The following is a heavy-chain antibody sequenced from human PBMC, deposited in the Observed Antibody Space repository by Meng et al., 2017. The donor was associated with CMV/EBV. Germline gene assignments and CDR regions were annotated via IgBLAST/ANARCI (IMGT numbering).Heavy chain of an antibody. Sequence: LQRQESGPGLVKPSETLSLTCTVSGGSISSSSYYWGWIRQPPGKGLEWIGSIYYSGSTYYNPSLKSRVTISVDTSKNQFSLKLSSVTAADTAVYYCARDSAVAGVVDYWGQGTLVTASS. CDR3: ARDSAVAGVVDY. V-gene: IGHV4-39*07. D-gene: IGHD6-19*01. CDR2: IYYSGST. CDR1: GGSISSSSYY. J-gene: IGHJ4*02.